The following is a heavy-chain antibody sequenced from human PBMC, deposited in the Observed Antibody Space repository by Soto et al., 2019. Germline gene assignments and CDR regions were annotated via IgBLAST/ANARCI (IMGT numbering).Heavy chain of an antibody. J-gene: IGHJ4*02. CDR2: ISSSSTYI. Sequence: EVQLVESGGGLVKPGGSLRLSCAASGFTFSSYSMHWVRQAPGKGLEWVSSISSSSTYIKYADSVKGRFTISRDNAKNSLYPQMNSLRAEDTAVYYCARGEGYFDWSAPRYWGQGTLVTVSS. CDR3: ARGEGYFDWSAPRY. D-gene: IGHD3-9*01. CDR1: GFTFSSYS. V-gene: IGHV3-21*01.